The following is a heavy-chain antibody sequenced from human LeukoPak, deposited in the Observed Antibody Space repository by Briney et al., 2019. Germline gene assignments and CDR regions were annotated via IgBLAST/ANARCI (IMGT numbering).Heavy chain of an antibody. D-gene: IGHD6-6*01. Sequence: ASVKVSCKASGGTFSSYAISWVRQAPGQGLEWMGGIIPIFGTANYAQKFQGRVTITTDESTSTAYMELSSLRSEDTAVYYCARVKIVAARPSYYYYYMDVWGKGTTVTVSS. CDR3: ARVKIVAARPSYYYYYMDV. J-gene: IGHJ6*03. V-gene: IGHV1-69*05. CDR2: IIPIFGTA. CDR1: GGTFSSYA.